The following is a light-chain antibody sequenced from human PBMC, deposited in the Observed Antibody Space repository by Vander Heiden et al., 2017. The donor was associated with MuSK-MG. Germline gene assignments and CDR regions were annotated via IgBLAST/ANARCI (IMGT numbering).Light chain of an antibody. J-gene: IGKJ2*01. Sequence: DTQMTQSPSSLSASVGDRVTITCRASQDIASYVNWFQQKPGRAPKLLIFITSCLQGGVPSRFSGSGSGTDFTLTISKLHPEDFGTYYCQQSYRIPHTFGQGTKLEMK. V-gene: IGKV1-39*01. CDR3: QQSYRIPHT. CDR2: ITS. CDR1: QDIASY.